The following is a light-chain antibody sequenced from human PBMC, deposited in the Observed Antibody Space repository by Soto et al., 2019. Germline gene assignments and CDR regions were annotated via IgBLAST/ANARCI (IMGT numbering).Light chain of an antibody. CDR2: GNS. Sequence: QLVLTQPPSVSGAPGQRVTISCTGSTSNIGAGYDVHWYQQVPGTAPKLLIYGNSNRPSGVPDRFSGSKSGTSASLAITGLQAEDEADYYCQSYDTSLTHFYVFGTGTKVTVL. CDR1: TSNIGAGYD. CDR3: QSYDTSLTHFYV. J-gene: IGLJ1*01. V-gene: IGLV1-40*01.